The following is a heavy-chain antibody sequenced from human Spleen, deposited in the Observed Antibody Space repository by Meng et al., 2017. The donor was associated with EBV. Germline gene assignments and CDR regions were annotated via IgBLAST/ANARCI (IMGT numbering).Heavy chain of an antibody. CDR1: GGSFSGDY. V-gene: IGHV4-34*01. Sequence: QAPLQQWGAGLFNPAATLALTCAVYGGSFSGDYWSWIRQPPRKGLEWIGEINHGGSSNYNPSLKSRVSISVDTSESQFSLKLTSVTAADTAVYYCARDAIAVASDTINSASYFDYWGQGTLVTVSS. CDR2: INHGGSS. D-gene: IGHD2-2*01. J-gene: IGHJ4*02. CDR3: ARDAIAVASDTINSASYFDY.